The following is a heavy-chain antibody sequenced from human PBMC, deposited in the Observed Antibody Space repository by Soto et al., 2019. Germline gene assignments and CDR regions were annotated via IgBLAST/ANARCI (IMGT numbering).Heavy chain of an antibody. D-gene: IGHD6-19*01. J-gene: IGHJ6*02. CDR3: ARGGPIAVAGTTDWEDYYYYGMDV. Sequence: SQALSLTCAIPGGSVSSTSAAWNWIRQSPSRGLEWLGRTYYRSKWYNDYAVSVKSRITINPDTSKNQFSLQLNSVTPEDTAVYYCARGGPIAVAGTTDWEDYYYYGMDVWGQGTTVTVS. CDR2: TYYRSKWYN. V-gene: IGHV6-1*01. CDR1: GGSVSSTSAA.